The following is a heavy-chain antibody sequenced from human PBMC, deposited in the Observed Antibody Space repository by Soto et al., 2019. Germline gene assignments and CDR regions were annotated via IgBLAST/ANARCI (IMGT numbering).Heavy chain of an antibody. CDR2: INHSGST. D-gene: IGHD3-3*01. CDR1: GGSFSGYY. Sequence: SETLSLTCAVYGGSFSGYYWSWIRQPPGKGLEWIGEINHSGSTNYNPSLKSRVTISVDTSKNQFSLELSSLRSEDTAVYYCARVHTIFGVASMDVWGKGTTVTVSS. V-gene: IGHV4-34*01. J-gene: IGHJ6*04. CDR3: ARVHTIFGVASMDV.